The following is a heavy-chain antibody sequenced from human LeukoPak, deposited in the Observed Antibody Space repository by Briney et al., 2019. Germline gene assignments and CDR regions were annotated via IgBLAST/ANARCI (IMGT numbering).Heavy chain of an antibody. J-gene: IGHJ6*03. V-gene: IGHV3-33*01. CDR1: GFTLGNHG. CDR3: ARHRGSVFKGYMDV. Sequence: GGSLRLSCAASGFTLGNHGMHWVRQAPGKGLEWVALIYYDGVNKYCADSMKGRFTISRDTSKNTLFLEMESLRTEDTAVYYCARHRGSVFKGYMDVWGKGTTVTVSS. D-gene: IGHD2-8*01. CDR2: IYYDGVNK.